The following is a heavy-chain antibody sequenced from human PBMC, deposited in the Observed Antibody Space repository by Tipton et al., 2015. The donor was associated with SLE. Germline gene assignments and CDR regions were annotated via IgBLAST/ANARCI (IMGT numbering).Heavy chain of an antibody. V-gene: IGHV4-39*07. CDR3: AREGSNYYDSSGYYPFDY. CDR2: IYYSGST. CDR1: GFTFSSYE. Sequence: LRLSCAASGFTFSSYEMNWVRQPPGKGLEWIGSIYYSGSTYYNPSLKSRVTISVDTSKNQFSLKLSSVTAADTAVYYCAREGSNYYDSSGYYPFDYWGQGTLVTVSS. D-gene: IGHD3-22*01. J-gene: IGHJ4*02.